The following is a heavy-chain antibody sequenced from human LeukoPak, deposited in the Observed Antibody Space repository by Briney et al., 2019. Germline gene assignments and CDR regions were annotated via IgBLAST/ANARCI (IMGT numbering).Heavy chain of an antibody. Sequence: ASVKVSCKASGYTFTSYCMHWVRQAPGQGLEWMGIINPSGGSTSYAQRFQGRVTMTRDTSTSTVYMELSSLRSGDTAVYYCARDPTYGSGSTNWFDPWGQGTLVSVSS. CDR2: INPSGGST. D-gene: IGHD3-10*01. CDR3: ARDPTYGSGSTNWFDP. V-gene: IGHV1-46*01. J-gene: IGHJ5*02. CDR1: GYTFTSYC.